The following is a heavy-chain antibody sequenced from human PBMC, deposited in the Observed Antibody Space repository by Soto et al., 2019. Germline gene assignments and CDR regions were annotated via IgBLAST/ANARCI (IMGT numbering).Heavy chain of an antibody. V-gene: IGHV4-39*01. D-gene: IGHD6-19*01. CDR2: IYYSGST. Sequence: QLQLQESGPGLVKPSETLSLTCTVSGGSISSSSYYWGWIRQPPGKGLEWIGSIYYSGSTYYNPYLKSRVTISVDTSKNQFSLKLSSVTAADTAVYYCARRGTVAGFMYYFDYWGQGTLVTVSS. CDR3: ARRGTVAGFMYYFDY. J-gene: IGHJ4*02. CDR1: GGSISSSSYY.